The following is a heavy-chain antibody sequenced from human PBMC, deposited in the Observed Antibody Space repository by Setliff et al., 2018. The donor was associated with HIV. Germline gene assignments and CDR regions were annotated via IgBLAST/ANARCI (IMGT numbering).Heavy chain of an antibody. CDR3: ARDGINYDFWSGQNASNWFDP. V-gene: IGHV1-46*02. CDR2: IDPTGGRT. Sequence: ASVKVSCKTSGYTFDIYYIHWVRQAPGQGLEWMGVIDPTGGRTTYAQKFEDRVTMTRDLSTSTVYMELTRLKSEDVAIYYCARDGINYDFWSGQNASNWFDPWGQGTLVTAPQ. CDR1: GYTFDIYY. J-gene: IGHJ5*02. D-gene: IGHD3-3*01.